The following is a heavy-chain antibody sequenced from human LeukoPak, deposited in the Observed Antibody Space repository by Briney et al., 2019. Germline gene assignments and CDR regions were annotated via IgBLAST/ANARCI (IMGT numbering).Heavy chain of an antibody. CDR3: ARTSGWLLDY. CDR2: IYYSGST. Sequence: SETLSLTCTVSGGSISSYYWSWIRQPPGKGLEWIGYIYYSGSTNYNPSLKSRVTISVDTSKNQFSLKLSSVTAADTAVYYCARTSGWLLDYWGQGTLVTVSS. D-gene: IGHD5-24*01. J-gene: IGHJ4*02. CDR1: GGSISSYY. V-gene: IGHV4-59*01.